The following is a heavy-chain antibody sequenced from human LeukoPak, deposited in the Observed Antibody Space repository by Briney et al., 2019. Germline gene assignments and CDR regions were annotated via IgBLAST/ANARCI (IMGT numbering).Heavy chain of an antibody. V-gene: IGHV3-21*01. CDR1: GFTFSSYS. D-gene: IGHD3-10*01. CDR3: ARDGSLDY. Sequence: GGSLRLSCVVSGFTFSSYSVNWVRQAPGKGLEWVSSISSSSTYIYYADSVKGRFTISRDNAKNSLYLQMNSLRAEDTAVYYCARDGSLDYWGQGTLVTVSS. J-gene: IGHJ4*02. CDR2: ISSSSTYI.